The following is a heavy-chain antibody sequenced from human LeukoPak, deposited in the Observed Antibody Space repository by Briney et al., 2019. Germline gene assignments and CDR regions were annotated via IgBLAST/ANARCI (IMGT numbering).Heavy chain of an antibody. Sequence: ASETLSLTCTVSGGSISSYYWSWIRQPPGKGLEWIGYIYYSGSTNYNPSLKSRVTISVDTSKNQFSLKLSSVTAADTAVYYCAIVGATPDAFDIWGQGTMVTVSS. CDR3: AIVGATPDAFDI. CDR1: GGSISSYY. D-gene: IGHD1-26*01. J-gene: IGHJ3*02. V-gene: IGHV4-59*01. CDR2: IYYSGST.